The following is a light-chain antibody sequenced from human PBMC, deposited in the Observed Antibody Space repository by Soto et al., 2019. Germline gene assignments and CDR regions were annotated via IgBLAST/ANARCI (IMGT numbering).Light chain of an antibody. V-gene: IGLV4-60*02. Sequence: QPVLTQSSSASASLGSSVKLTCTLSSGHSSYIIAWHQQQPGKAPRYLMKLEGSGSYNKGSGVPDRFSGSSSGADRYLTISNLHFEDEADYYCETWDFNTRVFGGGTKLT. CDR3: ETWDFNTRV. J-gene: IGLJ3*02. CDR1: SGHSSYI. CDR2: LEGSGSY.